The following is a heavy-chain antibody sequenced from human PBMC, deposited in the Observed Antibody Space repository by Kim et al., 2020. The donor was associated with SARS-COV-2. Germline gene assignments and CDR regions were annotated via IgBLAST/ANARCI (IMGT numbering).Heavy chain of an antibody. V-gene: IGHV4-59*08. CDR1: GGSISNYY. Sequence: SETLSLTCTVSGGSISNYYWNWIRQPPGKGLEWIGHIDHSGSTNYNPSLKSRVLISVDTSKNQFSLKLTSVTAADTAVYYCARGVGATNWGPGTLVTVSS. J-gene: IGHJ4*02. D-gene: IGHD1-26*01. CDR3: ARGVGATN. CDR2: IDHSGST.